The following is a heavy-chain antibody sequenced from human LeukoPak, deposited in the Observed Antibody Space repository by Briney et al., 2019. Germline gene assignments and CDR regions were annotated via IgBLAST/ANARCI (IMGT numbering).Heavy chain of an antibody. CDR3: ARDLVTATKGFDI. CDR1: DDSFSSHY. J-gene: IGHJ3*02. V-gene: IGHV4-59*11. D-gene: IGHD4-17*01. Sequence: PSETLSLTCAVSDDSFSSHYWSWIRQPPGKGLEWIGYISYIGSTNYNPSLKSRVTISIDTFKNHFSLKLSSVTAADTAVYYCARDLVTATKGFDIWGQGTMVSVSS. CDR2: ISYIGST.